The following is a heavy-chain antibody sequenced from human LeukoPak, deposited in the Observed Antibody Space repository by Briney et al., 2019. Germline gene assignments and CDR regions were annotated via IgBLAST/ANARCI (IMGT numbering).Heavy chain of an antibody. CDR2: IYHSGST. Sequence: PSGTLSLTCAVSGGSISSSNWWSWVRQPPGKGLEWIGEIYHSGSTNYNPSLKSRVTISVDKSKNQFSLKLSSVTAADTAVYYCARGGLVYYYDSSGYRGWFDPWGQGTLVTVSS. V-gene: IGHV4-4*02. CDR3: ARGGLVYYYDSSGYRGWFDP. J-gene: IGHJ5*02. D-gene: IGHD3-22*01. CDR1: GGSISSSNW.